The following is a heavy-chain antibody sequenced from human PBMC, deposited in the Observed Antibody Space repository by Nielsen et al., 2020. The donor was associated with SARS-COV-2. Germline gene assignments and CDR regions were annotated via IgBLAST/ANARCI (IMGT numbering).Heavy chain of an antibody. V-gene: IGHV4-4*02. CDR2: VSHSGSI. CDR1: GGSVSSNDW. J-gene: IGHJ6*02. Sequence: SETLSLTCAVSGGSVSSNDWWTWVRQSPGKGLEWIGEVSHSGSINYNPSLKSRVTLSMDKSKRQFSLRLTSVSAADTAVYFCARDQGLRYAMDVWGQGTTVTVSS. D-gene: IGHD3-9*01. CDR3: ARDQGLRYAMDV.